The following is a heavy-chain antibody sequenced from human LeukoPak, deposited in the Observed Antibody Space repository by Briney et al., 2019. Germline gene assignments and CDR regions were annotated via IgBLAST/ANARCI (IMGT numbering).Heavy chain of an antibody. D-gene: IGHD3-22*01. J-gene: IGHJ3*02. CDR2: IIPIFGTA. Sequence: SVKVSCKASGGTFSSYAISWVRQAPGQGLEWMGRIIPIFGTANYAQKFQGRVTITADESTSTAYMELSSLRSEDTAVYYCARDQAITMIVDRAFDIWGQGTMVTVSS. CDR1: GGTFSSYA. V-gene: IGHV1-69*13. CDR3: ARDQAITMIVDRAFDI.